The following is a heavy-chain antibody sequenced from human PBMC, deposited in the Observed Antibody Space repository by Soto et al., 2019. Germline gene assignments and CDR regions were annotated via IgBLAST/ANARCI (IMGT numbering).Heavy chain of an antibody. CDR3: ARESAMGSDY. CDR1: GGSVNNKTYY. J-gene: IGHJ4*02. D-gene: IGHD5-18*01. CDR2: VYYSGTT. Sequence: LSLTCSVSGGSVNNKTYYWSWIRQPPGKRLEWIGYVYYSGTTNYNPSLKSRVTISIDVSKNQFSLKLSSVTAVDTAVYYCARESAMGSDYWGQGTLVTVSS. V-gene: IGHV4-61*01.